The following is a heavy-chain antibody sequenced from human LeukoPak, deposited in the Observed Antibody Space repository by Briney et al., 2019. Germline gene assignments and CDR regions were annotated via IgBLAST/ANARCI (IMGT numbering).Heavy chain of an antibody. V-gene: IGHV4-59*01. J-gene: IGHJ5*02. CDR3: ARGNWNYVWFDP. Sequence: KPSETLSLTCTVSGGSISSYYWSWIRQPPGKGLEWIGYIYYSGSTNYNPSLKSRVTISVDTSKNQFSLKLSSVTAADTAVYYCARGNWNYVWFDPWGQETLVTVSS. CDR1: GGSISSYY. CDR2: IYYSGST. D-gene: IGHD1-7*01.